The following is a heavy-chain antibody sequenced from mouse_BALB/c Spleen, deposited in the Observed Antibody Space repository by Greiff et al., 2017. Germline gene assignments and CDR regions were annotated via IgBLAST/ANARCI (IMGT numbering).Heavy chain of an antibody. D-gene: IGHD2-1*01. CDR2: IDPANGNT. V-gene: IGHV14-3*02. J-gene: IGHJ3*01. CDR3: ARKCYDNYEVAY. CDR1: GFTFNDTY. Sequence: VQLKESGAELVKPGASVKLSCTASGFTFNDTYMHWVKQRPEQGLEWIGSIDPANGNTKYDPKFQGKATVTADKTSNTAYLQLSSLTSEDTAVYYSARKCYDNYEVAYWGQGTLVTVSA.